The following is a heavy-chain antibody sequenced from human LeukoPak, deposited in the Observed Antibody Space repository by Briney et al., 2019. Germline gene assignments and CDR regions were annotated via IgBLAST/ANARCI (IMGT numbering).Heavy chain of an antibody. Sequence: GGSLRLSCAASGFTLSSYWMSWVRQAPGKGLEWVANIKRDGSEKYYVDSVKGRFTISRDNAKNSLYLQMNSLRAEDTAVYYCANDYYYDSSGSHGWGQGTLVTVSS. J-gene: IGHJ4*02. CDR3: ANDYYYDSSGSHG. V-gene: IGHV3-7*01. D-gene: IGHD3-22*01. CDR2: IKRDGSEK. CDR1: GFTLSSYW.